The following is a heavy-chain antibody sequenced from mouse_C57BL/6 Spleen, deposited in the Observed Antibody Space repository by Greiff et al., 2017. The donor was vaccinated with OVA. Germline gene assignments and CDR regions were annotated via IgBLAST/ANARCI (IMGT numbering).Heavy chain of an antibody. Sequence: QVQLQQPGAELVRPGSSVKLSCKASGYTSTSYWMDWVKQRPGQGLEWIGNIYPSDSETHYNQKFKDKATLTVDKSSSTAYMQLSSLTSEDSAVYYCAQSYYGYDGDWYFDVWGTGTTVTVSS. CDR1: GYTSTSYW. CDR3: AQSYYGYDGDWYFDV. CDR2: IYPSDSET. V-gene: IGHV1-61*01. D-gene: IGHD2-2*01. J-gene: IGHJ1*03.